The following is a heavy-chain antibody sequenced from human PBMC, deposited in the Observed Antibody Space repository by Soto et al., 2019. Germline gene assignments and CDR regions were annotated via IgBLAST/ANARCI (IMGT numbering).Heavy chain of an antibody. CDR2: ISGSGGST. D-gene: IGHD3-10*01. J-gene: IGHJ6*02. CDR3: AKAGARGYYGSGSYYRDPSYYYGMDV. V-gene: IGHV3-23*01. CDR1: GFTFSSYA. Sequence: GGSLRLSCAASGFTFSSYAMSWVRQAPGKGLEWVSAISGSGGSTYYADSVKGRFTISRDNSKNTLYLQMNSLRAEDTVVYYCAKAGARGYYGSGSYYRDPSYYYGMDVWGQGTTVTVSS.